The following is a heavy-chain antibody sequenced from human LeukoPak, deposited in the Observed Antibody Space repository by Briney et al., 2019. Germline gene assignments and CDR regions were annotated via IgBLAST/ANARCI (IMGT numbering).Heavy chain of an antibody. Sequence: ASVKVSCKASGYTFTSYGISWVRQAPGQGLEWMGWISAYNGNTNYAQKFQGRVTITADKSTSTAYMELSSLRSEDTAVYYCARETDYWGQGTLVTVSS. J-gene: IGHJ4*02. CDR1: GYTFTSYG. CDR3: ARETDY. V-gene: IGHV1-18*01. CDR2: ISAYNGNT.